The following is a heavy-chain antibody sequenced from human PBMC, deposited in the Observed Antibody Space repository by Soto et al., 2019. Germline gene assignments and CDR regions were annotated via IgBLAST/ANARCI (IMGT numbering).Heavy chain of an antibody. CDR2: INHSGST. D-gene: IGHD5-18*01. CDR3: ARVRGYGSDY. CDR1: GGAFSAYY. Sequence: SATLSLTFAVQGGAFSAYYWGWIRQPPGKGLEWIGEINHSGSTNYNPSLKSRVTISVDTSKNQFSLKLSSVTSADTAVYYCARVRGYGSDYWGQGTMAPVSS. J-gene: IGHJ4*02. V-gene: IGHV4-34*01.